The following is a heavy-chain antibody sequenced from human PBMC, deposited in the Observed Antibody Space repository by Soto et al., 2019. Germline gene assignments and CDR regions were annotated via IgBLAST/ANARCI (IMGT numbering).Heavy chain of an antibody. CDR3: ARDPYSSSWFNSDY. Sequence: EVQLVESGGGLVQPGGSLRLSCAASGFTFSSYSMNWVRQAPGKGLEWVSYISSSSTMYYADSVEGQFTISRDNAKNSLYLQLNSLRDEDTAVYYCARDPYSSSWFNSDYWGQGTLVTVSS. V-gene: IGHV3-48*02. CDR1: GFTFSSYS. J-gene: IGHJ4*02. CDR2: ISSSSTM. D-gene: IGHD6-13*01.